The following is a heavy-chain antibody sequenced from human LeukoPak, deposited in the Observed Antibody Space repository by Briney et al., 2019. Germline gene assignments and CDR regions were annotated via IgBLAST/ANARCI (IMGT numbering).Heavy chain of an antibody. D-gene: IGHD5-18*01. V-gene: IGHV3-9*01. J-gene: IGHJ4*02. Sequence: GRSLRLSCAASGFTFDDYAMHWVRQAPGKGLEWVSGISRNSGSIGYADSVKGRFTISRDNAKNSLYLQMNSLRAEDTALYYCAKSGGYSYGGYDYWGQGTLVTVSS. CDR1: GFTFDDYA. CDR2: ISRNSGSI. CDR3: AKSGGYSYGGYDY.